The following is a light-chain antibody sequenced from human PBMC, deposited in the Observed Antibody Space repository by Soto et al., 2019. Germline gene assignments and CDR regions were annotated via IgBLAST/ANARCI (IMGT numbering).Light chain of an antibody. CDR2: EVS. CDR1: SSDVGGYNY. V-gene: IGLV2-8*01. J-gene: IGLJ2*01. CDR3: SSYADSSNLV. Sequence: QSALTQPPSASGSPGQSVTISCTGTSSDVGGYNYVSWYQQHPGKAPKLMIYEVSKRPSGVPDRFSGSKSGNTASLTVSGLQAEDEADYYCSSYADSSNLVYGGGTKLTVL.